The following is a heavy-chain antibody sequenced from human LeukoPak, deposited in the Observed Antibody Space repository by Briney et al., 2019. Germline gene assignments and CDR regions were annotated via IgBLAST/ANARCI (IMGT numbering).Heavy chain of an antibody. CDR2: IYTSGST. Sequence: SETLSLTCTVSGGSISSYYWSWIRQPAGKGLEWIGRIYTSGSTNYNPSLTSRVTMSVDTSKNQFSLKLSSVTAADTAVYYCARAVLLWFGEPVNWFDPWGQGTLVIVSS. J-gene: IGHJ5*02. CDR3: ARAVLLWFGEPVNWFDP. D-gene: IGHD3-10*01. V-gene: IGHV4-4*07. CDR1: GGSISSYY.